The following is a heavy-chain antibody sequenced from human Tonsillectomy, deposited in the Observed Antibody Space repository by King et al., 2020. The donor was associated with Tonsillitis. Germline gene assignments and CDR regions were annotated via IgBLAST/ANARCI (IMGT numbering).Heavy chain of an antibody. J-gene: IGHJ4*02. Sequence: VQLQESGPGLVKPSQTLSLTCTVSGGSISSGSYYWSWIRQPAGQGLEWIGRIYTSGSTNYNPSLKSRVTISVDTSKNQFSLKLSSVTAADTAVYYCARYLSEYRIFDYWGQGTLVTVSS. CDR3: ARYLSEYRIFDY. V-gene: IGHV4-61*02. CDR2: IYTSGST. D-gene: IGHD2/OR15-2a*01. CDR1: GGSISSGSYY.